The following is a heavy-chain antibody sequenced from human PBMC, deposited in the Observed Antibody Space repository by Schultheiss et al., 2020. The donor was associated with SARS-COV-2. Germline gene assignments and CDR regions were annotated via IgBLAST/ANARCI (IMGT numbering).Heavy chain of an antibody. D-gene: IGHD6-13*01. J-gene: IGHJ5*02. V-gene: IGHV4-38-2*02. CDR2: IYHSGST. Sequence: GSLRLSCAVSGYSISSGYYWGWIRQPPGKGLEWIGSIYHSGSTNYNPSPKSRVTISVDTSKNQFSLKLSSVTAADTAVYYCARDSSSWSINWFDPWGQGTLVTVSS. CDR1: GYSISSGYY. CDR3: ARDSSSWSINWFDP.